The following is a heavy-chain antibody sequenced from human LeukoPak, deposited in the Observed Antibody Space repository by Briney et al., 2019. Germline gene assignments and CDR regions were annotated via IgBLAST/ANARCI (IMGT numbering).Heavy chain of an antibody. J-gene: IGHJ4*02. CDR3: ARDLGIVATND. CDR2: INAGNGNT. D-gene: IGHD5-12*01. V-gene: IGHV1-3*01. Sequence: ASVKVSCKASGYTFTSYAMQWVRQAPGQRLEWMGWINAGNGNTKYSQKFQGRVTITRDTSASTAYMELSSLRSEDTAVYYCARDLGIVATNDWGQGTLVTVSS. CDR1: GYTFTSYA.